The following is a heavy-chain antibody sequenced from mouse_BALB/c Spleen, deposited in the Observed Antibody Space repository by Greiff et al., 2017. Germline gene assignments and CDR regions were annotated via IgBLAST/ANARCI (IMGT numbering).Heavy chain of an antibody. D-gene: IGHD2-4*01. CDR3: ASYYDYDEGGWFAY. J-gene: IGHJ3*01. V-gene: IGHV14-3*02. CDR1: GFNIKDTY. Sequence: EVQLQQSGAELVKPGASVKLSCTASGFNIKDTYMHWVKQRPEQGLEWIGRIDPANGNTKYDPKFQGKATITADTSSNTAYLQLSSLTSEDTAVYYCASYYDYDEGGWFAYWGQGTLVTVSA. CDR2: IDPANGNT.